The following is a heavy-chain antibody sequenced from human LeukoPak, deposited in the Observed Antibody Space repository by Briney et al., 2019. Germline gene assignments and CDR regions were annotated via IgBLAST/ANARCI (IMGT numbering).Heavy chain of an antibody. CDR3: ARVRGGWYFQYYFDY. Sequence: GGSLRLSCSACGFTFSEYYMSWIRQAPGKGLEWVSYISSSGSTIYYADSVKGRFTISRDNAKNTLYLQMNSLRAEDTAVYYCARVRGGWYFQYYFDYWGQGTLVTVSS. J-gene: IGHJ4*02. D-gene: IGHD6-19*01. CDR1: GFTFSEYY. V-gene: IGHV3-11*01. CDR2: ISSSGSTI.